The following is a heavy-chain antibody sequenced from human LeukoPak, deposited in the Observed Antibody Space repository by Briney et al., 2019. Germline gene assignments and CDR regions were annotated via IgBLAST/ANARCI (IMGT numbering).Heavy chain of an antibody. D-gene: IGHD6-19*01. Sequence: GRSLRLSCAASGFTFDDYAMHWVRQAPGKGLECVSGISWNSGSIGYADSVKGRFTISRDNAKNSLYLQMNSLRAEDMALYYCAARSNRGYSSGWYYFDYWGQGTLVTVSS. CDR1: GFTFDDYA. V-gene: IGHV3-9*03. J-gene: IGHJ4*02. CDR3: AARSNRGYSSGWYYFDY. CDR2: ISWNSGSI.